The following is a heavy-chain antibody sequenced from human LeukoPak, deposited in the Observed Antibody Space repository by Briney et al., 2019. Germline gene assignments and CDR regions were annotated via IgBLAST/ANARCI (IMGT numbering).Heavy chain of an antibody. CDR2: IYYSGNT. Sequence: SETLSLTCTVSGDSISTSNSYWGWIRQPPGKGLEWIGSIYYSGNTYYNASLKSRVTISVDTSKNQFSLKLSSVTAADTAVYYCARRVAGYYYYYYMDVWGKGTTVTVSS. V-gene: IGHV4-39*01. D-gene: IGHD6-19*01. CDR3: ARRVAGYYYYYYMDV. CDR1: GDSISTSNSY. J-gene: IGHJ6*03.